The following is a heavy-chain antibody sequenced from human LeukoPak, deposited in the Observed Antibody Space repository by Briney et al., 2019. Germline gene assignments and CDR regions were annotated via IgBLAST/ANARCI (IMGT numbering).Heavy chain of an antibody. D-gene: IGHD3-10*01. J-gene: IGHJ3*02. CDR3: ARDRPITMVRGVIMGDDAFDI. CDR1: GGSISSYY. V-gene: IGHV4-4*07. Sequence: SETLSLTCTVSGGSISSYYWSWIRQPAGKGLEWIGRIYTSGSTNYNPSLKSRVTISVDTSKNQFSLKLSSVTAADTAVYYCARDRPITMVRGVIMGDDAFDIWGQGTMVTVSS. CDR2: IYTSGST.